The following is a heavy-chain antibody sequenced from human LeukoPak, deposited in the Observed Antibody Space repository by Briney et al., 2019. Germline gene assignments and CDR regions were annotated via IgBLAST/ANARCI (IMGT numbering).Heavy chain of an antibody. Sequence: GGSLRLSCAASGFTFDDYAMRWVRQAPGKGLEWVSGISWNSGSIGYADSVKGRFTISRDNSKNTLYLQMNSLRAEDTAVYYCAKCSSPTYYYMDVWGKGNTVTVSS. CDR3: AKCSSPTYYYMDV. CDR2: ISWNSGSI. CDR1: GFTFDDYA. V-gene: IGHV3-9*01. J-gene: IGHJ6*03. D-gene: IGHD2-2*01.